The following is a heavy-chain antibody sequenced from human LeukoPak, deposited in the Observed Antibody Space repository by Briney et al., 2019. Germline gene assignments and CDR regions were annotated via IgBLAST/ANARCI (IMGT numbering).Heavy chain of an antibody. Sequence: GGSLRLSCAASGFTFSSYWMSWVRQAPGKGLEWVANIKQDGSEKYYVDSVKGRFTISRDNAKNSLYLQMNSLRAEDTAVYYCARDYYDSRGYQYYFDYWGQGTLVTVSS. V-gene: IGHV3-7*01. CDR2: IKQDGSEK. CDR1: GFTFSSYW. CDR3: ARDYYDSRGYQYYFDY. J-gene: IGHJ4*02. D-gene: IGHD3-22*01.